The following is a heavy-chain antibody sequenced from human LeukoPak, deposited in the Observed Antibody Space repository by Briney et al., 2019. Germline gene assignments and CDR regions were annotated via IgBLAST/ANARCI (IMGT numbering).Heavy chain of an antibody. Sequence: GTLRLSCAASGFTFSSYGMSWVRQAPGKGLEWIGSIYYTGSTYYNPSLKSRVTISVDTSKNQFSLKLRSVTAADTAVYYCARLVDYGSGSHWGQGTLVIVSS. V-gene: IGHV4-39*01. J-gene: IGHJ4*02. D-gene: IGHD3-10*01. CDR1: GFTFSSYG. CDR2: IYYTGST. CDR3: ARLVDYGSGSH.